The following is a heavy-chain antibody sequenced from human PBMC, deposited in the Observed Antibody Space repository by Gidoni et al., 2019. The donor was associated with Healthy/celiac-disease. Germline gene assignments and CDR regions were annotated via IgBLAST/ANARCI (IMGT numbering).Heavy chain of an antibody. D-gene: IGHD1-26*01. CDR3: ARLPAKELPRVDY. J-gene: IGHJ4*02. CDR2: ST. Sequence: STYYNPSLKSRVTISVDTSKNQFSLKLSSVTAADTAVYYCARLPAKELPRVDYWGQGTLVTVSS. V-gene: IGHV4-39*01.